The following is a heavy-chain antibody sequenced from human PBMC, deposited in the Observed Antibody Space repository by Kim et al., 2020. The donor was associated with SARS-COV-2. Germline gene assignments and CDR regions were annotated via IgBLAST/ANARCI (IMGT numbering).Heavy chain of an antibody. CDR1: GFTFSSYG. CDR3: ARDELLWFGELLSDYYYYGMDV. D-gene: IGHD3-10*01. V-gene: IGHV3-33*01. CDR2: IWYDGSNK. J-gene: IGHJ6*02. Sequence: GGSLRLSCAASGFTFSSYGMHWVRQAPGKGLEWVAVIWYDGSNKYYADSVKGRFTISRDNSKNTLYLQMNSLRAEDTAVYYCARDELLWFGELLSDYYYYGMDVWGQGTTVTVS.